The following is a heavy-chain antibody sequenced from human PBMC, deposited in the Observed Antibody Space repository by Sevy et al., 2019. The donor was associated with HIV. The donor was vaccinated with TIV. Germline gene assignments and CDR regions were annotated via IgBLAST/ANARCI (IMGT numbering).Heavy chain of an antibody. CDR2: ISYSGNT. Sequence: SETLSLTCTVSGGSINNYYWSWIRQSPGEGLEWIGYISYSGNTNYNPSLKSRVTISVDTSRNQLSLKLNSVTAADTAVYYCARDLGITKIRGIYNYYGMDVWGQGTTVTVSS. CDR1: GGSINNYY. V-gene: IGHV4-59*01. J-gene: IGHJ6*02. CDR3: ARDLGITKIRGIYNYYGMDV. D-gene: IGHD3-10*01.